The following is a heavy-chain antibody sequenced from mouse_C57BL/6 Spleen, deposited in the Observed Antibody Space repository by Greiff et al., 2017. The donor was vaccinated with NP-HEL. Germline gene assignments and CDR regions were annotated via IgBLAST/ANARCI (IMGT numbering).Heavy chain of an antibody. CDR1: GFTFSDYG. CDR2: ISSGSSTI. D-gene: IGHD2-2*01. J-gene: IGHJ2*01. V-gene: IGHV5-17*01. CDR3: ARDGYDRVDY. Sequence: VKLVESGGGLVKPGGSLKLSCAASGFTFSDYGMHWVRQAPEKGLEWVAYISSGSSTIYYADTVKGRFTISRDNAKNTLFLQMTSLRSEDTAMYYCARDGYDRVDYWGQGTTLTVSS.